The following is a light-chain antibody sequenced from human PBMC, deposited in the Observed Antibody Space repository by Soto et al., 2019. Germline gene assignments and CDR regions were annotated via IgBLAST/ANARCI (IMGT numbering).Light chain of an antibody. CDR2: GAS. Sequence: EIVMTQSPATLSVSPGERATLSRRASQSVSGTLAWYQQKPGQPPRLLFCGASTRATGIPARFSGSGSGTEFTLTISSLQSEDFTVYYCQQYSSWPPTWTFGQGTKV. J-gene: IGKJ1*01. V-gene: IGKV3-15*01. CDR1: QSVSGT. CDR3: QQYSSWPPTWT.